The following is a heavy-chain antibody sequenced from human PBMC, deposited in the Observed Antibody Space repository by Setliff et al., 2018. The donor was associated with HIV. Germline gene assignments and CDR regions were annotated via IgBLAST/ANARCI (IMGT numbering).Heavy chain of an antibody. J-gene: IGHJ3*02. CDR1: GGSISSHY. CDR2: IYTSGST. Sequence: SETLSLXXTVSGGSISSHYWSWIRQPPGKGLEWIGHIYTSGSTNYNPSLKSRVTISVGTSKNQFSVKLSSVTAADTAVYYCARVLNPSDAFDIWGQGTMVTVSS. CDR3: ARVLNPSDAFDI. V-gene: IGHV4-4*07.